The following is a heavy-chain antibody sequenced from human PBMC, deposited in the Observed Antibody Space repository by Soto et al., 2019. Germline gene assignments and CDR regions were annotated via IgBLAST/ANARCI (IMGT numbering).Heavy chain of an antibody. J-gene: IGHJ6*02. Sequence: QITLKESGPTLVKPTQTLTLTCTFSAFSLSTGGVGVGWIRQPPGKALEWLALIYWDDDKRYSPSLRSRLTNTKDTSKNQVVLTMTTIDPVDTATYYCIQSRCGGDCLQSYASYYYYGMDVWGQGTTVTVSS. CDR2: IYWDDDK. V-gene: IGHV2-5*02. CDR3: IQSRCGGDCLQSYASYYYYGMDV. D-gene: IGHD2-21*02. CDR1: AFSLSTGGVG.